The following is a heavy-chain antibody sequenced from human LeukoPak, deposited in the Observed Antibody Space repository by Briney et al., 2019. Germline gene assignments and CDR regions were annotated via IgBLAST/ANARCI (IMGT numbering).Heavy chain of an antibody. CDR1: GGSSSSSRYY. CDR2: IYYSGST. D-gene: IGHD2-2*01. Sequence: SQTLSLTCTVSGGSSSSSRYYWGWIRQPPGKGLEWIGSIYYSGSTYYNPSLKSRVTISVDTSKNQFSLKLSSVTAADTAVYYCARHPYQLLWLSWFDPWGQGTLVTGSS. J-gene: IGHJ5*02. CDR3: ARHPYQLLWLSWFDP. V-gene: IGHV4-39*01.